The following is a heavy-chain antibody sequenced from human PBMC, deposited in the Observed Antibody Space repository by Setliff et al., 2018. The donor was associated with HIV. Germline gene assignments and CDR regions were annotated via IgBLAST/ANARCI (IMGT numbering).Heavy chain of an antibody. CDR1: GFMFNIYE. Sequence: PGGSLRLSCAASGFMFNIYEMNWVRQAPGKGLEWVSYISSGSVNIFYADSVKGRFTISRDNTKNSLYLQMDGLRVEDTAVYFCARVHGAGAYFFDYWGQGAPVTVSS. CDR2: ISSGSVNI. V-gene: IGHV3-48*03. CDR3: ARVHGAGAYFFDY. D-gene: IGHD1-26*01. J-gene: IGHJ4*02.